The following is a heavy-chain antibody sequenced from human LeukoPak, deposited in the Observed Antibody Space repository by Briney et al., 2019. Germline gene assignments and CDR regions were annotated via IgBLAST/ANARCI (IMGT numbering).Heavy chain of an antibody. D-gene: IGHD3-22*01. J-gene: IGHJ4*02. CDR1: GFTFSSYS. Sequence: GGSLRLSCAASGFTFSSYSMNWVRQAPGKGLEWVSSISSSSSYIYYADSVKGRFTISRDNARNSLYLQMDSLRAEDSAVYYCVRDLDINMRLVAIKGGFDYWGQGTLVTVSS. V-gene: IGHV3-21*01. CDR2: ISSSSSYI. CDR3: VRDLDINMRLVAIKGGFDY.